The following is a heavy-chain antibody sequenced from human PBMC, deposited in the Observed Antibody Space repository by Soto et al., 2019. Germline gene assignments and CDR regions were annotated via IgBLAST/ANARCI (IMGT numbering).Heavy chain of an antibody. CDR3: AKVCGGDCYFPES. J-gene: IGHJ5*02. Sequence: GGSLRLSCASSGFTFSSYAMSWVRQAPGKGLEWVSAISGSGGSTYHADSVKGRFTISRDNSKNTLYLQMNSLRAEDTAVYYCAKVCGGDCYFPESWGQGTLVTVSS. V-gene: IGHV3-23*01. CDR2: ISGSGGST. D-gene: IGHD2-21*02. CDR1: GFTFSSYA.